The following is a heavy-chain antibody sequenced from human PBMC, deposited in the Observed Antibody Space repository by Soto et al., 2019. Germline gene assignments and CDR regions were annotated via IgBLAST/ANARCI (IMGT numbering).Heavy chain of an antibody. D-gene: IGHD5-18*01. J-gene: IGHJ6*02. CDR1: GGTFSSYA. CDR3: ALTVDTAIVYYYYYGMDV. V-gene: IGHV1-69*01. CDR2: IIPIFGTA. Sequence: QVQLVQSGAEVKKPGSSVKVSCKASGGTFSSYAISWVRQAPGQGLEWMGGIIPIFGTANYAQKFQGRVTITADESTSTAYRELSSLRSDDTAVYYCALTVDTAIVYYYYYGMDVWGQGTTVTVSS.